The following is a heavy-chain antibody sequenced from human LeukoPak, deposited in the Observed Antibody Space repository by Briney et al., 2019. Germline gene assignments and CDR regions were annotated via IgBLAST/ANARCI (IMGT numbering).Heavy chain of an antibody. V-gene: IGHV3-30*02. J-gene: IGHJ3*02. CDR1: GFTFSNYG. Sequence: PGGSLRLSCTASGFTFSNYGVHWVRQAPGKGLEWVAFIRNDGSHEYYADSVKGRFTSSRYNSKNTLYLQVNSLRAEDTAVYYCAKDRVVVVPAAKIAFDIWGQGTMVTVSS. CDR2: IRNDGSHE. CDR3: AKDRVVVVPAAKIAFDI. D-gene: IGHD2-2*01.